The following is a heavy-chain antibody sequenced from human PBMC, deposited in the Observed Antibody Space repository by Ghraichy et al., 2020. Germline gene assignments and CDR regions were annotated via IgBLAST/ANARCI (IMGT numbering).Heavy chain of an antibody. D-gene: IGHD1-7*01. CDR2: IYYSGST. CDR1: GGSMTSYY. J-gene: IGHJ4*02. CDR3: ARGGVKWNYDY. V-gene: IGHV4-59*01. Sequence: ESLNISCTVSGGSMTSYYWSWVRQPPGKGLEWIGYIYYSGSTNYNPSLKSRATISVDTSKNQFSLKLTSVTAADTAVYYCARGGVKWNYDYWGQGTLVTVSS.